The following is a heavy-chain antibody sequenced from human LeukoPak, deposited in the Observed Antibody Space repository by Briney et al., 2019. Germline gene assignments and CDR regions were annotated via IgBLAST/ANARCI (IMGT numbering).Heavy chain of an antibody. Sequence: GGSLRLSCAASGFTFNNYAMHWVRQAPGKGLEWVALISHDGSAPFYADSVKARFIISKDSPQNTLYLQMNSLRPEDTAVYYCARERRGYYAEYWGQGTLVTVSS. CDR3: ARERRGYYAEY. V-gene: IGHV3-30*04. J-gene: IGHJ4*02. D-gene: IGHD3-3*01. CDR2: ISHDGSAP. CDR1: GFTFNNYA.